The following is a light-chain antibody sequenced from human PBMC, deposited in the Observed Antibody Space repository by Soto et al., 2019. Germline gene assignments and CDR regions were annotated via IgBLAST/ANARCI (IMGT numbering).Light chain of an antibody. CDR2: EVT. V-gene: IGLV2-8*01. CDR3: ASYAGSNNFKV. J-gene: IGLJ1*01. CDR1: RSDIGSYKY. Sequence: QSALTQPPSASGSPGQSVTISCTGTRSDIGSYKYVSWYQQHPGKAPRLMIYEVTKRPSGVPDRFSGSKSGNTASLTVSGLQAEDEADYYCASYAGSNNFKVFGTGTKLTVL.